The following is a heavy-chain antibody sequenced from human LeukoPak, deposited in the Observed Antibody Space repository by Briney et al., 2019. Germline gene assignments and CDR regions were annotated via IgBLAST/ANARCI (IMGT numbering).Heavy chain of an antibody. J-gene: IGHJ5*02. CDR3: ARYTMVRGVTDWFDP. D-gene: IGHD3-10*01. CDR2: INHSGST. CDR1: GGSISSGTYY. V-gene: IGHV4-39*07. Sequence: SETLSLTCTVSGGSISSGTYYWGWIRQPPGKGLEWIGEINHSGSTNYNPSLKSRVTISVDTSKNQFSLKLSSVTAADTAVYYCARYTMVRGVTDWFDPWGQGTLVTVSS.